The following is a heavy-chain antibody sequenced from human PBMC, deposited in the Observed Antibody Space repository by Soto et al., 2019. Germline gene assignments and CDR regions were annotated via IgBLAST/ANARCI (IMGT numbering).Heavy chain of an antibody. D-gene: IGHD2-15*01. J-gene: IGHJ4*02. CDR3: ERCEEANREVGGGSFDY. Sequence: QVQLVQSGAEVKKPGASVKVSCKASVYTCTSYDINWVRQAPGQGLEWVGWMNPSTGNRGYAQQLQGRVTLTWSTPISTAYMELSSVISDDTAVYYCERCEEANREVGGGSFDYWGQGALVTVSS. CDR1: VYTCTSYD. CDR2: MNPSTGNR. V-gene: IGHV1-8*01.